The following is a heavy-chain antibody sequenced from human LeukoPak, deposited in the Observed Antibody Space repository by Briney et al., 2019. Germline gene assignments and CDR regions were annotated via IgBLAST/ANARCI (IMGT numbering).Heavy chain of an antibody. V-gene: IGHV3-53*01. CDR3: ARDGSWELFDY. D-gene: IGHD1-26*01. CDR2: IYSGGST. J-gene: IGHJ4*02. CDR1: GFTVSSNY. Sequence: PGGSLRLSCAASGFTVSSNYMSWVRQAPGKGLEWVSVIYSGGSTYYADSVKGRFTISRDNAKNSVYLEMNSLRAEDTAVYYCARDGSWELFDYWGQGTLVTVSS.